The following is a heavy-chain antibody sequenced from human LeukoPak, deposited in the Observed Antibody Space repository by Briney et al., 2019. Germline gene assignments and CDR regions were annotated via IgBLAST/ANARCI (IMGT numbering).Heavy chain of an antibody. CDR3: ANDGSSYYYIYS. V-gene: IGHV3-30*04. J-gene: IGHJ4*02. CDR1: GFTFNNYA. D-gene: IGHD3-22*01. Sequence: PGGSLRLSCAASGFTFNNYAMHWVRQAPGKGLQWVAVISYYGSNKYYADSVRGLFTISRDNSKNTLYLQMTSLRAEDTAVYYCANDGSSYYYIYSWGQGTLVTVSS. CDR2: ISYYGSNK.